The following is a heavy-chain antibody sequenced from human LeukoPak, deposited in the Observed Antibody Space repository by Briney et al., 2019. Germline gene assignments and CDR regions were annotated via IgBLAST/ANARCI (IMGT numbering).Heavy chain of an antibody. CDR1: GGSISSSAYY. V-gene: IGHV4-39*01. CDR3: ARYPPGYFDY. CDR2: IYYSGST. Sequence: SETLSLTCTVSGGSISSSAYYWGWIRQPPGKGLEWIGSIYYSGSTPYNPSLMSRVTISVDASRSQFFLELNSVTAADTAVYYCARYPPGYFDYWGQGTLVTVSS. J-gene: IGHJ4*02.